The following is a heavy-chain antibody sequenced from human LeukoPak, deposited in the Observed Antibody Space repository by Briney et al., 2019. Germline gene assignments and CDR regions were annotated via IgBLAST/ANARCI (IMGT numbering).Heavy chain of an antibody. CDR2: ISGSGGST. D-gene: IGHD6-19*01. Sequence: PGGSLRLSCAASGFTFSNYAMTWVRQAPGKGLEWVSSISGSGGSTDYAYSVKGRFTISRDNFKNTLNLQMNSLRAEDTAVYYCATRPGIAVAAPFDYWGQGTLVTVSS. CDR1: GFTFSNYA. CDR3: ATRPGIAVAAPFDY. J-gene: IGHJ4*02. V-gene: IGHV3-23*01.